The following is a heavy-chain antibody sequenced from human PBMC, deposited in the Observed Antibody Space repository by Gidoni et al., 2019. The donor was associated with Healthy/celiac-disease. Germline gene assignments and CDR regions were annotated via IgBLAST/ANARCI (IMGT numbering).Heavy chain of an antibody. V-gene: IGHV4-59*08. CDR2: IYYSGSP. D-gene: IGHD6-13*01. CDR3: ARSRLIYSSSPFDY. CDR1: GGSISSYY. Sequence: QVQLQESGPGLVQPSETLSLTCTVSGGSISSYYWSWIRQPPGKGLEWIGYIYYSGSPNYNPSLKSRVTISVDTSKNQFSLKLSSVTAADTAVYYCARSRLIYSSSPFDYWGQGTLVTVSS. J-gene: IGHJ4*02.